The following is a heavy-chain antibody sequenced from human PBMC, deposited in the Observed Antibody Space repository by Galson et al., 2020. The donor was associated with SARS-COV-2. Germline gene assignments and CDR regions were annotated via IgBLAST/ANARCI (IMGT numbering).Heavy chain of an antibody. CDR2: IYYTGSP. Sequence: SETLSLTCTVSGGSVSRSSYYWSWVRQPPGKGLEWIGYIYYTGSPNYNPSLKSRVTISLDASENQFSLKLSSVSAADTAFYYCARVTDYYDRWFDYWGQGTLVTVSS. CDR1: GGSVSRSSYY. J-gene: IGHJ4*02. CDR3: ARVTDYYDRWFDY. D-gene: IGHD3-22*01. V-gene: IGHV4-61*01.